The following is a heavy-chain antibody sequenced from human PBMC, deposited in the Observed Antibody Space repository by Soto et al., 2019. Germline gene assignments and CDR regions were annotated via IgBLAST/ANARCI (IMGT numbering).Heavy chain of an antibody. V-gene: IGHV4-4*07. CDR1: GVSISNYY. CDR3: RRDFDY. D-gene: IGHD6-6*01. CDR2: LSTSGNT. J-gene: IGHJ4*02. Sequence: PSETLSLTCTVSGVSISNYYWSWIRQPAGKGLGWIGRLSTSGNTNYNPSLKSRVTMSLDTSKNQFSLMLNSVTAADTAVYYCRRDFDYWGQGTLVTVSS.